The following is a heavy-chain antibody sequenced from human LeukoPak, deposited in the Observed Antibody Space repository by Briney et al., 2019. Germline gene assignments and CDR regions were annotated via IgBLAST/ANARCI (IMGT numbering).Heavy chain of an antibody. J-gene: IGHJ4*02. CDR2: TYPIDSDT. CDR1: GYNFTNYW. D-gene: IGHD4-23*01. V-gene: IGHV5-51*01. CDR3: ARSEGGNLYYFDH. Sequence: PGESLKISCKASGYNFTNYWIGWVRQMPGEGLEWVGITYPIDSDTRYSPSFQGRVTISADKSISTAYLQWSSLKASDTAMYYCARSEGGNLYYFDHWGQGTLVTVSS.